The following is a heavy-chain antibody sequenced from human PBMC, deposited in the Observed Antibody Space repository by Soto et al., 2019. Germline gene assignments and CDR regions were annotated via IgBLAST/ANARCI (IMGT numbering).Heavy chain of an antibody. Sequence: APVKVTSKAPRETINSKARRSLRQAPGPGLEWMGGANAYNGNTNYAHTFQGRVTMTTDTPTSTAYMELSSLRSDDTSVYHCASEAVSGKPGLEYWGQRTSVTVSP. CDR1: RETINSKA. CDR2: ANAYNGNT. V-gene: IGHV1-18*01. J-gene: IGHJ4*02. CDR3: ASEAVSGKPGLEY. D-gene: IGHD6-19*01.